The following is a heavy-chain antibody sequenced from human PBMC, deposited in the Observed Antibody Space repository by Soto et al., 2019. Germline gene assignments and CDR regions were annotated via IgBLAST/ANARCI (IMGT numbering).Heavy chain of an antibody. CDR1: GGSISSSSYY. D-gene: IGHD4-4*01. CDR2: IYYSGST. V-gene: IGHV4-31*03. Sequence: SETLSLTCTVSGGSISSSSYYWGWIRQPPGKGLEWIGYIYYSGSTYYNPSLKSRVTISVDTSKNQFSLKLSSVTAADTAVYYCARDPSPGSNQVGNWFDPWGQGTLVTVSS. CDR3: ARDPSPGSNQVGNWFDP. J-gene: IGHJ5*02.